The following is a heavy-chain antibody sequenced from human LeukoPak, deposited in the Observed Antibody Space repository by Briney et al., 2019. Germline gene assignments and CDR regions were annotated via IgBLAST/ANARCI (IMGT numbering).Heavy chain of an antibody. CDR3: AKNTLDY. CDR2: ISWNSGGI. V-gene: IGHV3-9*01. J-gene: IGHJ4*02. Sequence: GGSLRLSCAASGFTFDDYAMHWVRQAPGKGLEWVSGISWNSGGIGYADSVKGRSTISRDNAKNSLYLQMNSLRAEDTALYYCAKNTLDYWGQGTLVTVSS. CDR1: GFTFDDYA.